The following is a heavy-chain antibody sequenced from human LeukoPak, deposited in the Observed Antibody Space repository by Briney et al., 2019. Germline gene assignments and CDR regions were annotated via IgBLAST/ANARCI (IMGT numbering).Heavy chain of an antibody. Sequence: SGGSLRLSCAASGFTFSSYAMHWVRQAPGKGLEWVAVISYDGSNKYYADSVKGRFTISRDNSKNTLYLQMNSLRAEDTAVYYCARDGSISRFDYWGQGTLVTVSS. CDR3: ARDGSISRFDY. CDR1: GFTFSSYA. V-gene: IGHV3-30-3*01. D-gene: IGHD2/OR15-2a*01. CDR2: ISYDGSNK. J-gene: IGHJ4*02.